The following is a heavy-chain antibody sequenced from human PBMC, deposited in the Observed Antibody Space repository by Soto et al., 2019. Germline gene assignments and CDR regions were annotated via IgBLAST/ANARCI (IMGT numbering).Heavy chain of an antibody. CDR1: GQYIKSNFW. CDR3: ARHNYGSGSTYFDY. J-gene: IGHJ4*02. D-gene: IGHD3-10*01. Sequence: SETLSLTCLVSGQYIKSNFWWAWVRPSPGKGLEWIGYIYYSGSTNYNPSLKSQVTISVDTSKNQFSLKLNSMTAADTAVYYCARHNYGSGSTYFDYWGQGTLVTVS. CDR2: IYYSGST. V-gene: IGHV4-59*08.